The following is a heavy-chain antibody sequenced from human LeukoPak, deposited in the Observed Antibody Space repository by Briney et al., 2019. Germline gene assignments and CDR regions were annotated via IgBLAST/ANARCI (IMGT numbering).Heavy chain of an antibody. D-gene: IGHD1-26*01. CDR1: GFTFSNHW. V-gene: IGHV3-7*01. CDR2: INQDGSGK. J-gene: IGHJ4*02. Sequence: GGSLRLSCAASGFTFSNHWMTWVRQAPGKGLEWVVNINQDGSGKYYVDSVKGRFTVSRDNAKKSLYLQMDSLRVEDTAVYYCARQKVGATIDYWGQGTLVTVSS. CDR3: ARQKVGATIDY.